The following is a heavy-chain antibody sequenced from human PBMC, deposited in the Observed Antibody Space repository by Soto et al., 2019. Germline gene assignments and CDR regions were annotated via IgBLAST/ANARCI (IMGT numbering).Heavy chain of an antibody. CDR1: GGTFSSYT. V-gene: IGHV1-69*02. J-gene: IGHJ6*03. D-gene: IGHD6-13*01. Sequence: SVKVSCKASGGTFSSYTISWVRQAPGQGLEWMGRIIPILGIANYAQKFQGRVTITADKSTSTAYMELSSLRSEDTAVYYCASLGHSSPLVEYDYYMDVWGKGTTVTVSS. CDR3: ASLGHSSPLVEYDYYMDV. CDR2: IIPILGIA.